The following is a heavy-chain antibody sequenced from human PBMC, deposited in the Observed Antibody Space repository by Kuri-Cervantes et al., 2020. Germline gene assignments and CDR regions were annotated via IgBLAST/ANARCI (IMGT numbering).Heavy chain of an antibody. Sequence: GGSLRLSCAASGFTFSTFGIHWVRQAPGKGLEWVADIWYDGNKKYYADSVKGRFTISRDNSKNTLYLQMNSLRAEDTAVYYCARGVVLAATLGWFDPWGQGTLVTVSS. J-gene: IGHJ5*02. CDR1: GFTFSTFG. D-gene: IGHD2-15*01. CDR3: ARGVVLAATLGWFDP. CDR2: IWYDGNKK. V-gene: IGHV3-33*01.